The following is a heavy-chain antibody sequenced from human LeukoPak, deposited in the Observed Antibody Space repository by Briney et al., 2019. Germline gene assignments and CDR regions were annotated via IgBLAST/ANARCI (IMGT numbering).Heavy chain of an antibody. V-gene: IGHV5-51*01. CDR1: GYRFNSYW. D-gene: IGHD2-15*01. CDR2: IYPGDSDT. J-gene: IGHJ4*02. CDR3: ARGGGVVTATPDFDY. Sequence: GESLKISCQGSGYRFNSYWISWVRLMPGKGLEWMGLIYPGDSDTRYSPSFQGQVTISADKSISTAYLQWSSLKASDTAMYYCARGGGVVTATPDFDYWGQGTLVTVSS.